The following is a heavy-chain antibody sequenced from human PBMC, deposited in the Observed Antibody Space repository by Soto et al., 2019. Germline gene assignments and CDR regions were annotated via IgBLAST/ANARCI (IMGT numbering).Heavy chain of an antibody. Sequence: HPGGSLRLSCAASGFTLSGFWMSWVRQTPGKGLEWVANINEDGSEEYYVDSVKGRFTISRDNAKNSMYLQMNSLRAEDTAVYYCVRSLVRGLISPYWGQGTLVTVSS. CDR1: GFTLSGFW. CDR3: VRSLVRGLISPY. V-gene: IGHV3-7*01. J-gene: IGHJ4*02. CDR2: INEDGSEE. D-gene: IGHD3-10*01.